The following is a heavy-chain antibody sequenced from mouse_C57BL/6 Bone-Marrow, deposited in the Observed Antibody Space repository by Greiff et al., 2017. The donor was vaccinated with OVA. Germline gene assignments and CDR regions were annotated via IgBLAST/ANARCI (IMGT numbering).Heavy chain of an antibody. Sequence: EVMLVESGGGLVKPGGSLKLSCAASGFTFSSYAMSWVRQTPEKRLEWVATISDGGSYTYYPDNVKGRFTISRDNAKNNLYLQMSHLKSEDTAMYYCARGIYYYGSSPDYWGQGTTLTVSS. D-gene: IGHD1-1*01. CDR2: ISDGGSYT. CDR1: GFTFSSYA. CDR3: ARGIYYYGSSPDY. V-gene: IGHV5-4*03. J-gene: IGHJ2*01.